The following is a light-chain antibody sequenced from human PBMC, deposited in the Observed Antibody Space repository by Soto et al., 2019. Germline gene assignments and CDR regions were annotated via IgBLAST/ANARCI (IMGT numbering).Light chain of an antibody. J-gene: IGLJ3*02. CDR2: DVS. Sequence: QSVLTQSASVSGSPGQSITISCTGTSSDVGGYNYVSWYQQHPGKAPKFIIYDVSNRPSGVSTRFSGSKSGNTASLTISGLQAEDEADYSCSSYTSTNSWVFGGGTKLTVL. CDR3: SSYTSTNSWV. CDR1: SSDVGGYNY. V-gene: IGLV2-14*01.